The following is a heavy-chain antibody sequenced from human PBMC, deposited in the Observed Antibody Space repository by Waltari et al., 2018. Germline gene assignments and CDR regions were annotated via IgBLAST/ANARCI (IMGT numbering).Heavy chain of an antibody. Sequence: QLQLLESGPGLVQPSETLSLTCTVSGDSVLNSTYSWGWIRPPPGKGLEWIGNIYYSRMSSYNPSLKSRVIISVDTSKNQFSVRLTSVTAADTAVFYCARLSPPMWVRGVKGGYYFDYWGPGTLVTVSS. CDR1: GDSVLNSTYS. V-gene: IGHV4-39*07. J-gene: IGHJ4*02. D-gene: IGHD3-10*01. CDR3: ARLSPPMWVRGVKGGYYFDY. CDR2: IYYSRMS.